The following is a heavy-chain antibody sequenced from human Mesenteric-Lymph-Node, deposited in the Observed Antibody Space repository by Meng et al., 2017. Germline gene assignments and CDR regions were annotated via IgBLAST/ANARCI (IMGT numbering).Heavy chain of an antibody. CDR3: ARSVGAPRDAFDI. Sequence: LSTPPLAVAVSCGVSTYTWCVLRHPRGKRLELFGSIYYRGSSYTNPSITCLVTISVTTSKNHFSLKLTSVTAAATAVYYGARSVGAPRDAFDIWGQGTMVTVSS. J-gene: IGHJ3*02. D-gene: IGHD1-26*01. CDR1: AVSCGVSTYT. V-gene: IGHV4-39*07. CDR2: IYYRGSS.